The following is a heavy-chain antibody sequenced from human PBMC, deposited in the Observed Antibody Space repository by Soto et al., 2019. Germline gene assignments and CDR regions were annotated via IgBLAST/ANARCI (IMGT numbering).Heavy chain of an antibody. V-gene: IGHV4-30-4*01. J-gene: IGHJ4*02. Sequence: SETLSLTCTVSGGSISSGDYYWSWIRQPPGKGLEWIGYIYYSGSTYYNPSLKSRVTISVDTPKNQFSLKLSSVTAADTAVYYCARYQPRVYYFDYWGQGTLVTVSS. CDR3: ARYQPRVYYFDY. D-gene: IGHD3-3*01. CDR2: IYYSGST. CDR1: GGSISSGDYY.